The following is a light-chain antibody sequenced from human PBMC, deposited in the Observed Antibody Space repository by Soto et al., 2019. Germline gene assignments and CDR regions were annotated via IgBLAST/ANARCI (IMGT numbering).Light chain of an antibody. CDR1: QSVSSGY. CDR2: GAS. J-gene: IGKJ1*01. CDR3: QQYSSAPSIP. V-gene: IGKV3-20*01. Sequence: EIGMRQSPATVSVSQEERATLSCRASQSVSSGYLAWYQQKPGQAPRLLIYGASTRATGIPDRFSGSGSGTDFTLTISRLEPEDFAVYYCQQYSSAPSIPFGQGTMVDIK.